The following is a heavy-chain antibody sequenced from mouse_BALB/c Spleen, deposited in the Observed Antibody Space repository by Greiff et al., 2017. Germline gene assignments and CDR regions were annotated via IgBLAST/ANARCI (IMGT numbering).Heavy chain of an antibody. CDR1: GFTFSSFG. J-gene: IGHJ2*01. V-gene: IGHV5-17*02. CDR2: ISSGSSTI. D-gene: IGHD2-1*01. CDR3: GRRGGNHYFDY. Sequence: EVMLVESGGGLVQPGGSRKLSCAASGFTFSSFGMHWVRQAPGKGLEWVAYISSGSSTIYYADTVKGRFTISRDNPKNTLFLQMTSLRSEDTAMYYCGRRGGNHYFDYWGQGTTLTVSS.